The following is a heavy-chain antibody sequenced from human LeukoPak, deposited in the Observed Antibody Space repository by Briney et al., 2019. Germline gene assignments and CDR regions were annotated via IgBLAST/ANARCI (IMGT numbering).Heavy chain of an antibody. J-gene: IGHJ5*02. CDR3: ARVSDSSGYYLNWFDP. V-gene: IGHV3-74*01. CDR1: GFTFSSYW. CDR2: INSDGSST. D-gene: IGHD3-22*01. Sequence: GGSLGLSCAASGFTFSSYWMHWVRQAPGKGLVWVSRINSDGSSTSYADSVKGRFTISRDNAKNTLYLQMNSLRAEDTAVYYCARVSDSSGYYLNWFDPWGQGTLVTVSS.